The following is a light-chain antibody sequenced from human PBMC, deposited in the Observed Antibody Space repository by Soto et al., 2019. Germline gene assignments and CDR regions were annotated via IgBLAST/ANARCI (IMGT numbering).Light chain of an antibody. CDR3: QSYDSSLSVLYV. V-gene: IGLV1-40*01. CDR1: NSNIGAGYE. CDR2: GNI. J-gene: IGLJ1*01. Sequence: QSVLTQPPSVSGAPGQGVIISCTGSNSNIGAGYEVHWFQQLPGTAPKLLIYGNINRPSGVPDRFSGSKSGTSASLAITGLQPEDEADYYCQSYDSSLSVLYVFGTGTKLTVL.